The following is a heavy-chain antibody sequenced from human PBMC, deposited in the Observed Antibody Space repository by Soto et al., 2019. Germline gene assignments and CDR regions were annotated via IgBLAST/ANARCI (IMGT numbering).Heavy chain of an antibody. CDR3: ARGQRFSDWFDP. J-gene: IGHJ5*02. CDR2: IYSSGST. V-gene: IGHV4-4*07. D-gene: IGHD3-3*01. CDR1: GGAINSYY. Sequence: SETLAHTCTVSGGAINSYYWTWIRQPAGKGLEWIGRIYSSGSTKYNPSLQSRVTMSLDTSKNQFSLRLTSVTAADTAVYYCARGQRFSDWFDPWGQGTLVTVS.